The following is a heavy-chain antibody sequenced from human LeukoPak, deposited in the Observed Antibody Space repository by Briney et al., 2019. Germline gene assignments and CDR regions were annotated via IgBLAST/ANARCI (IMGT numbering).Heavy chain of an antibody. CDR2: TYYRSKWYN. V-gene: IGHV6-1*01. J-gene: IGHJ3*02. CDR3: ARVGDYYDSSGYYPLRAFDI. CDR1: GDSVSSNSAA. D-gene: IGHD3-22*01. Sequence: SQTLSLTCAISGDSVSSNSAAWNWIRQSPSRGLEWLGRTYYRSKWYNDYAVSVKSRITINPDTSKNQFSLQLNSVTPEDTAVYYCARVGDYYDSSGYYPLRAFDIWGQGTMVTVSS.